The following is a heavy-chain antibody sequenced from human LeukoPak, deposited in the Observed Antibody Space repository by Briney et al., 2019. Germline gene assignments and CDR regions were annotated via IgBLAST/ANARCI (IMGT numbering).Heavy chain of an antibody. CDR3: ARDGDSSGYYAAFDI. CDR2: ISSSSSII. J-gene: IGHJ3*02. CDR1: RFTFSSYS. D-gene: IGHD3-22*01. Sequence: PGGSLRLSCAASRFTFSSYSMNWVRQAPGKGLEWLSYISSSSSIIYYADSVKGRFTISRDNAKNSLYLQMNSLRDEDTAVYYCARDGDSSGYYAAFDIWGQGTMVTVSS. V-gene: IGHV3-48*02.